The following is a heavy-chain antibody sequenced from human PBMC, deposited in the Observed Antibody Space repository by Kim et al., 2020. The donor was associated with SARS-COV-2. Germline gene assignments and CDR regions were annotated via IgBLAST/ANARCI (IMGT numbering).Heavy chain of an antibody. CDR1: GFTFSSYG. CDR3: AKGGSSSELDY. Sequence: GGSLRLSCAASGFTFSSYGMHWVRQAPGKGLEWVAVISYDGSNKYYADSVKGRFTISRDNSKNTLYLQMNSLRAEDTAVYYCAKGGSSSELDYWGQGTLVTVSS. J-gene: IGHJ4*02. V-gene: IGHV3-30*18. CDR2: ISYDGSNK. D-gene: IGHD6-6*01.